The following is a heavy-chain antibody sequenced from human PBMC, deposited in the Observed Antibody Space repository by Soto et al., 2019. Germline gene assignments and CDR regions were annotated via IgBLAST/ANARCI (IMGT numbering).Heavy chain of an antibody. Sequence: PGGSLRLSCAASGFTFSSYAMSWVRQAPGKGLEWVSAISDSGGSTYYADSVKGRFTISRDNSKNTLYLQMNSLRAEDTAVYYCAKDRTPATPMYYFDYWGQGTLVTVSS. J-gene: IGHJ4*02. V-gene: IGHV3-23*01. CDR1: GFTFSSYA. CDR2: ISDSGGST. CDR3: AKDRTPATPMYYFDY. D-gene: IGHD6-25*01.